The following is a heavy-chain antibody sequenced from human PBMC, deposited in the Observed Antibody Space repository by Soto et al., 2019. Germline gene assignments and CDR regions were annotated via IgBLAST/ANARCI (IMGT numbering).Heavy chain of an antibody. D-gene: IGHD2-15*01. CDR2: INSDGSST. CDR1: GFTFSSYW. Sequence: GGSLRLSCAASGFTFSSYWMHWVRQAPGKGLVWVSRINSDGSSTSYADSVKGRFTISRDNAKNTLYLQMNSLRAEDTAVYYCARGDLYCSGGSCYFDYWGQGTLVTVSS. CDR3: ARGDLYCSGGSCYFDY. J-gene: IGHJ4*02. V-gene: IGHV3-74*01.